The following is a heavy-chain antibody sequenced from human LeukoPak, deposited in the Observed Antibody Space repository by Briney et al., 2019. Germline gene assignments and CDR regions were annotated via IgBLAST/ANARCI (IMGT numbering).Heavy chain of an antibody. V-gene: IGHV3-20*04. CDR3: STEVYYDILTGSFYY. D-gene: IGHD3-9*01. J-gene: IGHJ4*02. CDR1: GFTFDDYG. Sequence: GGSLRLSCAASGFTFDDYGMSWVRQAPGKGLEWVSGINWNGGSTGYADSVKGRFTISRDNAKNSPYLQMNSLRAEDTALYYCSTEVYYDILTGSFYYWGQGTLVSVSS. CDR2: INWNGGST.